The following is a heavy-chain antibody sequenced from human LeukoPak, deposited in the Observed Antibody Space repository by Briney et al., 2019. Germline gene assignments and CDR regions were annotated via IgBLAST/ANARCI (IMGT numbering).Heavy chain of an antibody. CDR3: ARPYDSSGYYPPGWFDP. V-gene: IGHV4-39*01. CDR1: GGSISSSSYY. Sequence: KPSETLSLTCTVSGGSISSSSYYWGWIRQPPGKGLEWIGSIYYSGSTYYNPSLKSRVTISVDTSKNQFSLKLSSVTAADTAVYYCARPYDSSGYYPPGWFDPWGQGTLVTVSS. J-gene: IGHJ5*02. D-gene: IGHD3-22*01. CDR2: IYYSGST.